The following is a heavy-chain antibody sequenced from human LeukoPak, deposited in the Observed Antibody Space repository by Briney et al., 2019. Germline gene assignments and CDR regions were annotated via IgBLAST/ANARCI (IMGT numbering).Heavy chain of an antibody. CDR3: ARRGGITIFGVVRIFNWFDP. CDR2: IYYSGNT. D-gene: IGHD3-3*01. V-gene: IGHV4-39*07. Sequence: PSETLSLTCTVSGGSISSSSYYWGWIRQPPGKGLEWIGNIYYSGNTYYNPSLKSRVTISVDTSKNQFSLKLSSVTAADTAVYYCARRGGITIFGVVRIFNWFDPWGQGTLVTVSS. J-gene: IGHJ5*02. CDR1: GGSISSSSYY.